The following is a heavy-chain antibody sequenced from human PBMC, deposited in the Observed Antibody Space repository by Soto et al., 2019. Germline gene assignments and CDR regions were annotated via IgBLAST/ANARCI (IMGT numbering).Heavy chain of an antibody. V-gene: IGHV1-46*01. CDR1: GYIFTNSY. Sequence: QVQLVQSGAEVQKPGASVRVSCKASGYIFTNSYLHWVRQAPGQGLEWMGIINPSAGRTNYAQNFQGRVTMTAATSTSTVYMELSSLRSEDTAVYYCARETDILTGFVIDYWGQGTLVIVSS. J-gene: IGHJ4*02. CDR2: INPSAGRT. CDR3: ARETDILTGFVIDY. D-gene: IGHD3-9*01.